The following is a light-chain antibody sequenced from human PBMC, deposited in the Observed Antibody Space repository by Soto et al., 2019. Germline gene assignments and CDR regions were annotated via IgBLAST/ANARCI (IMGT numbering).Light chain of an antibody. V-gene: IGKV3-20*01. CDR1: QSVSSNS. Sequence: EIVLTQSPGTLSLSPGDRATLSCRASQSVSSNSLAWYQQKPGQAPRLLIYLASIRATGIPDRFSGSGSGTDFTLTINRLEPEDFAVYYCQQYGSSPRTFGQGTKVAVK. CDR2: LAS. J-gene: IGKJ1*01. CDR3: QQYGSSPRT.